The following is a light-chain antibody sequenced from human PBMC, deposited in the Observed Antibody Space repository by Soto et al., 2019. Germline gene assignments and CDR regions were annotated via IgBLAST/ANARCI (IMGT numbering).Light chain of an antibody. CDR2: DVS. Sequence: QSALAQPRSVSGSPGQSVSISCTGTSSDVGGYNHVSWYQQHPGKAPKVMIYDVSKRPSGVPDRFSGSRSGNTASLTISGLQAEDEADYYCCSFAGSPYVCGTGTKVTVL. J-gene: IGLJ1*01. V-gene: IGLV2-11*01. CDR1: SSDVGGYNH. CDR3: CSFAGSPYV.